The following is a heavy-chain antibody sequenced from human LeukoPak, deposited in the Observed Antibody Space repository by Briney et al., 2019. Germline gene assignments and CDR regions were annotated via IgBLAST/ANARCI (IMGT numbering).Heavy chain of an antibody. J-gene: IGHJ6*02. CDR2: MSYDGSDK. V-gene: IGHV3-30*03. CDR3: ARDTMVRGASPPDYYYGMDV. D-gene: IGHD3-10*01. CDR1: GFTFNSYA. Sequence: PGGSLRLSCVASGFTFNSYAMHWVRQAPGKGLEWVALMSYDGSDKHYADSVKGRFTISRDSSKNTLYLQMNSLRAEDTAVYYCARDTMVRGASPPDYYYGMDVWGQGTTVTVSS.